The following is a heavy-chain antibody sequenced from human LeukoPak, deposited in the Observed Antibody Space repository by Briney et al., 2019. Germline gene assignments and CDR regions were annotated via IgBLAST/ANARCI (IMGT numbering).Heavy chain of an antibody. V-gene: IGHV3-23*01. CDR2: ISGSGGNT. CDR1: GFTFSNYV. J-gene: IGHJ4*02. Sequence: GGSLRLSCAASGFTFSNYVMSWVRQAPGKGLEWVSSISGSGGNTYYAESVKGRFTISRDNSKNTLYLQMNSLRAEDTAVYYCAKVPITVTRNFDYWSQGTLVTVSS. D-gene: IGHD4-17*01. CDR3: AKVPITVTRNFDY.